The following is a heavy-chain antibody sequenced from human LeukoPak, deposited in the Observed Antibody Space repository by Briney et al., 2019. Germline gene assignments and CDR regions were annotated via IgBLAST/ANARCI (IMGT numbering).Heavy chain of an antibody. CDR3: ASTGYDSSGYYSVTPFTPVDY. D-gene: IGHD3-22*01. J-gene: IGHJ4*02. CDR2: ISSSSSYI. CDR1: GFTFSSYS. Sequence: GGSLRLSCAASGFTFSSYSMNWVRQAPGKGLEWVSSISSSSSYIYYADSVKGRFTISRDNAKNSLYLQMNSLRAEDTAVYYCASTGYDSSGYYSVTPFTPVDYWGRGTLVTVSS. V-gene: IGHV3-21*01.